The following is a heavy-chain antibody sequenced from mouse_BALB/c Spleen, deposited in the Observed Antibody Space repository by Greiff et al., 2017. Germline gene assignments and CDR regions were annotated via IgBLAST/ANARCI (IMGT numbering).Heavy chain of an antibody. CDR1: GFTFSAFY. CDR3: ARAYYSDLYAMDY. J-gene: IGHJ4*01. D-gene: IGHD2-12*01. V-gene: IGHV7-1*02. Sequence: EVMFVESGGGLVQPGGSLRLSCATSGFTFSAFYMAWVRQPPGKRLEWIAASRNKANDYTTEYSASVKGRFIVSRDTSQSILYLQMNALRAEDTAIYYCARAYYSDLYAMDYWGQGTTGTVAA. CDR2: SRNKANDYTT.